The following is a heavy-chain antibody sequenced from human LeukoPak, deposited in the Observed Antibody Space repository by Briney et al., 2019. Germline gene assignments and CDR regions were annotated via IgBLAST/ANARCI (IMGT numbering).Heavy chain of an antibody. CDR3: AKDLGLTYYDILTGYYPSIYEGAFDI. Sequence: PGGSLRLSCAASGFTFSGYAMSWVRQAPGKGLEWVSAISGSVGSTYYADSVKGRLTISRDNSKNTLYLQMNSLRAEDTAVYYCAKDLGLTYYDILTGYYPSIYEGAFDIWGQGTMVTVSS. V-gene: IGHV3-23*01. J-gene: IGHJ3*02. D-gene: IGHD3-9*01. CDR1: GFTFSGYA. CDR2: ISGSVGST.